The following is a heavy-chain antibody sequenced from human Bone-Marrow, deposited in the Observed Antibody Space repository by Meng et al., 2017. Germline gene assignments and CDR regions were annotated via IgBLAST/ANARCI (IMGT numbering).Heavy chain of an antibody. CDR3: ASLYGVVGASWFDP. CDR2: IYYSGST. CDR1: GGSISSGCYY. V-gene: IGHV4-31*03. Sequence: EPLRVFVPGLMKPSQPLSLTCTVSGGSISSGCYYWNWIRQQPGKCLEWIGYIYYSGSTYYNPSLKSRITISVDTSKNHFSLKLSSVTAADTAVYYCASLYGVVGASWFDPWGQGTLVTVSS. D-gene: IGHD1-26*01. J-gene: IGHJ5*02.